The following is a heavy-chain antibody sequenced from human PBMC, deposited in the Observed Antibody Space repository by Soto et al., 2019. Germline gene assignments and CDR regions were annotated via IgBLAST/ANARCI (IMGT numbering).Heavy chain of an antibody. J-gene: IGHJ4*02. D-gene: IGHD4-17*01. CDR2: IYPGDSDT. CDR3: VRPLDGDNDY. Sequence: GESLKISCKGSGYRFTNYWIGWVRQMPGKGLEWMGVIYPGDSDTRYSPSFQGQVTISVDKSITTAYLQWSSLKAPDTAMYYCVRPLDGDNDYWGQGPLVTVSS. V-gene: IGHV5-51*01. CDR1: GYRFTNYW.